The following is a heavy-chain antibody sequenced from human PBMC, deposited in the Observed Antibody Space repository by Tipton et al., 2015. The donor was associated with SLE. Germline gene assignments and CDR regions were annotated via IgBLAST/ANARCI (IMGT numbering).Heavy chain of an antibody. V-gene: IGHV4-39*07. CDR3: ARGNNLAAAGTLDY. D-gene: IGHD6-13*01. J-gene: IGHJ4*02. Sequence: TLSLTCAVFGGSISTNNYWAWIRQPPGRGLEWIGSMYFSGNSYYNPSLKSRLTISVDTSKNQFSLNLISVTAADTAVYVCARGNNLAAAGTLDYWGQGTLVTFSS. CDR2: MYFSGNS. CDR1: GGSISTNNY.